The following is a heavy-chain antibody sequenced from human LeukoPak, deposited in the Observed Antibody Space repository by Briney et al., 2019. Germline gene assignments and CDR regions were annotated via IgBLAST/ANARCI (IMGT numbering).Heavy chain of an antibody. J-gene: IGHJ3*02. CDR2: INPNSGGT. V-gene: IGHV1-2*02. Sequence: ASVKVSCKASGYTFTGYYMHWVRQAPGQGLEWMGWINPNSGGTNYAQKFQGRVTMTRDTSISTAYMELSRLRSDDTAVYYCARDYYDSSGYYCAFDIWSQGTMVTVSS. CDR3: ARDYYDSSGYYCAFDI. D-gene: IGHD3-22*01. CDR1: GYTFTGYY.